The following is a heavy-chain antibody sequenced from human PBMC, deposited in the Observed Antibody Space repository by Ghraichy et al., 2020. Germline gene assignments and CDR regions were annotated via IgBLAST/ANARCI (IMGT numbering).Heavy chain of an antibody. CDR1: GFTFSSYA. CDR2: ISGSGGST. J-gene: IGHJ4*02. Sequence: SCAASGFTFSSYAMSWVRQAPGKGLEWVSAISGSGGSTYYADSVKGRFTISRDNSKNTLYLQMNSLRAEDTAVYYCAKGERQWLEQIDYWGQGTLVTVSS. CDR3: AKGERQWLEQIDY. V-gene: IGHV3-23*01. D-gene: IGHD6-19*01.